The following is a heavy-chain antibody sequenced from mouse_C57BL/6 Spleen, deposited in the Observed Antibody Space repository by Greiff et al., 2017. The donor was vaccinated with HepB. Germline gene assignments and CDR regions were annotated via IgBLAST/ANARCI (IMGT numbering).Heavy chain of an antibody. D-gene: IGHD2-1*01. CDR2: INPYNGGT. CDR3: ARVYCGNYGGFFYAMDY. Sequence: EVQLQQSGPVLVKPGASVKMSCKASGYTFTDYYMNWVKQSHGKSLEWIGVINPYNGGTSYNQKFKGKATLTVDKSSSTAYMELNSLTSEDSAVYYCARVYCGNYGGFFYAMDYWGQGTSVTVSS. CDR1: GYTFTDYY. J-gene: IGHJ4*01. V-gene: IGHV1-19*01.